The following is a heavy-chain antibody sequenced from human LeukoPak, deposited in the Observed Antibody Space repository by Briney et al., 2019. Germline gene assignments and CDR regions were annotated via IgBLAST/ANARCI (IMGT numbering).Heavy chain of an antibody. Sequence: KPSETLFLTCTVSSGSITSYYWGWIRQPPGKGLEYIGHIYYTGTTDYNPSLKSRVTMSVDTSKNQFSLRLISVTASDTAVYFCAGAPNQYYFDYWGQGTLVAVSS. CDR3: AGAPNQYYFDY. CDR2: IYYTGTT. V-gene: IGHV4-59*01. J-gene: IGHJ4*02. CDR1: SGSITSYY.